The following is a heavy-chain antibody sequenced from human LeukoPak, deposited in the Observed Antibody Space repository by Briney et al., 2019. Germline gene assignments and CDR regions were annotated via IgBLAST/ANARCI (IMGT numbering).Heavy chain of an antibody. Sequence: ASVKVSCKASGGTFSSYAISWVRQAPGQGLEWMGWINPNSGGTNYAQKFQGRVTMTRDTSISTAYMELSRLRSDDTAVYYCARDYDFWSGYYMGVYWGQGTLVTVSS. V-gene: IGHV1-2*02. CDR3: ARDYDFWSGYYMGVY. D-gene: IGHD3-3*01. CDR2: INPNSGGT. J-gene: IGHJ4*02. CDR1: GGTFSSYA.